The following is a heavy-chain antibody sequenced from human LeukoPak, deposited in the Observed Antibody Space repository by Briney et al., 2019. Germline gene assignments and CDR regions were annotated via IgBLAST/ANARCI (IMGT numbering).Heavy chain of an antibody. J-gene: IGHJ4*02. CDR2: LHNRGST. CDR1: GGSFSGYY. CDR3: ARGRGAYYGSGSYYKKGFDY. V-gene: IGHV4-34*01. D-gene: IGHD3-10*01. Sequence: SGTLSLTCAVFGGSFSGYYWSWIRQPPGRGLEWIGELHNRGSTNYNPSLKSRVTISVDPSKNQFSLKLSSVTAADTAVYYCARGRGAYYGSGSYYKKGFDYWGQGTLVTVSS.